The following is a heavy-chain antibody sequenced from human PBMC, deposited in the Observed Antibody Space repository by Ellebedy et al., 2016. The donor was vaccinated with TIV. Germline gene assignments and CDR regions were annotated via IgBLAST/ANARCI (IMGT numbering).Heavy chain of an antibody. CDR1: GDSISSYY. Sequence: SETLSLXXTVSGDSISSYYWSWIRQPPGKGLEWIGNIYYTGVTNYNPSLTSRVTMTMDTSTSHFSLKLSSVTAADTAVYYCARKLLSMSHVFDIWGQGTMVTVSS. J-gene: IGHJ3*02. CDR2: IYYTGVT. V-gene: IGHV4-59*01. CDR3: ARKLLSMSHVFDI. D-gene: IGHD2/OR15-2a*01.